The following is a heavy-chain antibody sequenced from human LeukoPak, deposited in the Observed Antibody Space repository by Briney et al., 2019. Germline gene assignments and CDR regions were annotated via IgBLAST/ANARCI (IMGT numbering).Heavy chain of an antibody. Sequence: GGSLRLSCAASGFTFSSFAMNWVRQAPGKGLEWVSVISATAGTTFFADSVKGRFTISRDNSKNTVYLQMNSLRAEDTAVYYCAKKMGSGSYPLDYWGQGTLVTVSS. D-gene: IGHD3-10*01. CDR1: GFTFSSFA. V-gene: IGHV3-23*01. CDR3: AKKMGSGSYPLDY. J-gene: IGHJ4*02. CDR2: ISATAGTT.